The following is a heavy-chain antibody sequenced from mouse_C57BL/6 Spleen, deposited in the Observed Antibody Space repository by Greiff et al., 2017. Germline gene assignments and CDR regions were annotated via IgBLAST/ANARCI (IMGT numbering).Heavy chain of an antibody. J-gene: IGHJ3*01. D-gene: IGHD2-4*01. CDR2: INPNNGGT. V-gene: IGHV1-18*01. Sequence: EVQLQQSGPELVKPGASVKIPCKASGYTFTDYNMDWVKQSHGKSLEWIGDINPNNGGTIYNQKFKGKATLTVDKSSSTAYMELRSLTSEDTAVYYCARGIYYDYGSFAYWGQGTLGTVSA. CDR1: GYTFTDYN. CDR3: ARGIYYDYGSFAY.